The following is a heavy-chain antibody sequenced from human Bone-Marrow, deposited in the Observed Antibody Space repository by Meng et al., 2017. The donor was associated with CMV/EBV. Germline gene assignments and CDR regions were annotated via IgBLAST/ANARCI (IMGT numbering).Heavy chain of an antibody. CDR1: GYSISSGYY. Sequence: GSLRLSCTVSGYSISSGYYWGWIRQPPGKGLEWIGSIYHSGSTYYNPSLKSRVTISVDTSKNQFSLKLSSVTAADTAVYYCARGGYDFWSGYARLGYYGMDVWGQGTTVTVSS. J-gene: IGHJ6*02. V-gene: IGHV4-38-2*02. CDR2: IYHSGST. D-gene: IGHD3-3*01. CDR3: ARGGYDFWSGYARLGYYGMDV.